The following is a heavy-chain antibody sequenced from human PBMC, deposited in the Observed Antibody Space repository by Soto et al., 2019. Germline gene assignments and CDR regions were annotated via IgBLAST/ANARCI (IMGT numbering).Heavy chain of an antibody. CDR3: AKDVLRFLEWLAFYGMDV. Sequence: SVKVSCKASGGTFSSYAISWVRQAPGQGLEWMGGIIPIFGTANYAQKFQGRVTITADNSKNTLYLQMNSLRAEDTAVYYCAKDVLRFLEWLAFYGMDVWGQGTTVTVSS. J-gene: IGHJ6*02. D-gene: IGHD3-3*01. V-gene: IGHV1-69*06. CDR2: IIPIFGTA. CDR1: GGTFSSYA.